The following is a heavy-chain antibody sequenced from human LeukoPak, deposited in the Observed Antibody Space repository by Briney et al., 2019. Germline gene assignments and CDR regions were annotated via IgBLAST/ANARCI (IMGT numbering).Heavy chain of an antibody. V-gene: IGHV1-18*04. CDR3: ARDVEWFGELCSYFDY. CDR1: GYTFTSHG. D-gene: IGHD3-10*01. Sequence: AAVTVSCMASGYTFTSHGISWVRQDPGPGREWMGWISAYNGNTNHAQKPQGRVTMTTDTSTSTAYLELRSLRSDDTAVYYCARDVEWFGELCSYFDYWGQGTLVTVSS. J-gene: IGHJ4*02. CDR2: ISAYNGNT.